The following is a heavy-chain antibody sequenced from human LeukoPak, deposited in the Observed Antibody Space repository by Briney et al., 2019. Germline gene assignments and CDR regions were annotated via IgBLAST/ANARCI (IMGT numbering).Heavy chain of an antibody. V-gene: IGHV1-2*02. D-gene: IGHD3-3*01. Sequence: GASVKVSCKASGYTFTGYYMHWARQAPGQGLEWMGWINPNSGGTNYAQKFQGRVTMTRDTSISTAYMELSRLRSDDTAVYYCARGYDFWSGYPGVRFDPWGQGTLVTVSS. CDR1: GYTFTGYY. CDR2: INPNSGGT. CDR3: ARGYDFWSGYPGVRFDP. J-gene: IGHJ5*02.